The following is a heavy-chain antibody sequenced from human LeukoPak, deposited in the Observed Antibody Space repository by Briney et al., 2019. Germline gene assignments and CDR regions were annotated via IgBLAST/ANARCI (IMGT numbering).Heavy chain of an antibody. D-gene: IGHD3-10*01. CDR2: INWNGGST. CDR3: ARGIIVRGVIYFDY. CDR1: GFIFSSYA. J-gene: IGHJ4*02. Sequence: PGGSLRLSCAASGFIFSSYAMSWVRQAPGKGLEWVSGINWNGGSTGYADSVKGRFTISRDNAKNSLYLQMNSLRAEDTALYYCARGIIVRGVIYFDYWGQGTLVTVSS. V-gene: IGHV3-20*04.